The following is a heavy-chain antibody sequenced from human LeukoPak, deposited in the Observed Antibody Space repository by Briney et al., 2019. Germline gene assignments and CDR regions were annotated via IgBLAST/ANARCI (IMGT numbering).Heavy chain of an antibody. CDR3: AKRGVVIRVILVGFHKEAYYFDS. V-gene: IGHV3-23*01. J-gene: IGHJ4*02. CDR2: LSASGGST. Sequence: PGGSLRLFCAISGITLSNYGMSWVRQPPGKGLEWVAGLSASGGSTNYADSVKGRFTISRDNPKNTLYLQMNSLRAEDTAVYFCAKRGVVIRVILVGFHKEAYYFDSWGQGALVTVSS. CDR1: GITLSNYG. D-gene: IGHD3-10*01.